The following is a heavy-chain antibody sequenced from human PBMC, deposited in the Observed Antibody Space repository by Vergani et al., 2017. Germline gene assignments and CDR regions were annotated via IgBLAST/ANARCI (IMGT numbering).Heavy chain of an antibody. CDR2: LSGSGGST. D-gene: IGHD2-2*02. CDR1: GFTFSSYA. V-gene: IGHV3-23*01. CDR3: AKDRSYCSSTSCYTREQLVGGDYYGMDV. J-gene: IGHJ6*02. Sequence: EVQLLESGGGLVQPGGSLRLSCAASGFTFSSYAMSWVRQAPGQGLEWVSALSGSGGSTYYADSVKGRFTISRDNSKNTLYLQMNSLRAEDTAVYYGAKDRSYCSSTSCYTREQLVGGDYYGMDVWGQGTTVTVSS.